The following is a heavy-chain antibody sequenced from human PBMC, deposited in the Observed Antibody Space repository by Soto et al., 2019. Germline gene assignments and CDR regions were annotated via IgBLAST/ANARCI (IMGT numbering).Heavy chain of an antibody. CDR2: IYYSGST. D-gene: IGHD3-22*01. Sequence: PSETLSLTCTVSGGSVSSGSYYWSWIRQPPGKGLEWIGYIYYSGSTNYNPSLKSRVTISVDTSKSQFSLKLSSVTAADTAVYYCARDHYYYDSSGYYYVRGPPPTYYGLDVWGQGTTVTVSS. V-gene: IGHV4-61*01. CDR3: ARDHYYYDSSGYYYVRGPPPTYYGLDV. CDR1: GGSVSSGSYY. J-gene: IGHJ6*02.